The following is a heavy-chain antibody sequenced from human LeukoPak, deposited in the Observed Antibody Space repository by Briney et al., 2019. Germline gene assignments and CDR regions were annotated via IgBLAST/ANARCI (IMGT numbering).Heavy chain of an antibody. D-gene: IGHD1-1*01. V-gene: IGHV3-7*01. CDR1: GFTITYYW. Sequence: PGGSLRLSCAASGFTITYYWMSWVRQAPGKGREWVANIKQDGSGKLYVDSVEGRFTVSRDNAKNSLYLQMNNLRAEDTAVYYCARLSESRTIFYFWGQGTLVTVSS. CDR3: ARLSESRTIFYF. J-gene: IGHJ4*02. CDR2: IKQDGSGK.